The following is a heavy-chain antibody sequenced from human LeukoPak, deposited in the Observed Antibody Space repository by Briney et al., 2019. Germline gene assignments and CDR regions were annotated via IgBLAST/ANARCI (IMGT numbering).Heavy chain of an antibody. D-gene: IGHD3-16*02. CDR1: GFTFSGSA. CDR3: TSMGKNDYVWGSYRQFDY. J-gene: IGHJ4*02. Sequence: GGSLKLSCAASGFTFSGSAMHWVRQASGKGLELVGRIRSKANSYATAYAASVKGRFTISRDDSKNTAYLQMNSLKTEDTAVYYCTSMGKNDYVWGSYRQFDYWGQGTLVTVSS. CDR2: IRSKANSYAT. V-gene: IGHV3-73*01.